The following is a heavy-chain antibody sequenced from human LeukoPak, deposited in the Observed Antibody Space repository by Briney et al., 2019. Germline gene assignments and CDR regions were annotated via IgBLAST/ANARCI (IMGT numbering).Heavy chain of an antibody. CDR2: IYTSGST. CDR3: ARLGDIVVIPAALAIDY. CDR1: GGSISSYY. Sequence: SETLSLTCTVSGGSISSYYWSWIRQPAGKGLEWIGRIYTSGSTNYNPSLKSRVTISVDTSKNQFSLKLSSVTAADTAVYYCARLGDIVVIPAALAIDYWGQGTLVTVSS. J-gene: IGHJ4*02. V-gene: IGHV4-4*07. D-gene: IGHD2-2*01.